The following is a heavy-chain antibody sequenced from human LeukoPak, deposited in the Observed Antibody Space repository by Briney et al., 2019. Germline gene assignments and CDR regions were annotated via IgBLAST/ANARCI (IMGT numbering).Heavy chain of an antibody. D-gene: IGHD1-26*01. CDR2: ISSDGSNN. V-gene: IGHV3-30*18. J-gene: IGHJ4*02. CDR1: GFTFSSYG. CDR3: AKRGESGSSKRPPDY. Sequence: GGSLRLSCAASGFTFSSYGMHWVRQAPGKGLEWVAVISSDGSNNYYADSVKGRFTISRDNSKNMLYLQMNSLRAEDTAVYYCAKRGESGSSKRPPDYWGQGTLVTVSS.